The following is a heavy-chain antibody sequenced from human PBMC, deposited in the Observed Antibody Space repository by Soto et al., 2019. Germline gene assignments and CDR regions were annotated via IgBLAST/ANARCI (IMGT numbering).Heavy chain of an antibody. Sequence: ASVKVSCKASGGTFSSYAISWVRQAPGQGLEWMGGIIPIFGTANYAQKFQGRVTITADESTSTAYMELSSLRSEDTAVYYCARSQERITIFGVVPGGHYYYYGMDVWGQGTTVTVSS. CDR2: IIPIFGTA. CDR1: GGTFSSYA. V-gene: IGHV1-69*13. D-gene: IGHD3-3*01. CDR3: ARSQERITIFGVVPGGHYYYYGMDV. J-gene: IGHJ6*02.